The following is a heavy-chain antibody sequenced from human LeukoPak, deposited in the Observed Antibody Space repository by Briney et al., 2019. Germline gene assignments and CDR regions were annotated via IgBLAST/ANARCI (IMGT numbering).Heavy chain of an antibody. D-gene: IGHD3-22*01. Sequence: SGTLSLTCGVSGGSIDITNYWSWVRQAPGKGLEWIGEISHDGTTNYNPSLRSRAAMSLDRANNQFSLSLTSVTAADTAVYYCTREDRPFCPFAYWGQGVLVTVSS. CDR2: ISHDGTT. J-gene: IGHJ4*02. CDR3: TREDRPFCPFAY. V-gene: IGHV4-4*02. CDR1: GGSIDITNY.